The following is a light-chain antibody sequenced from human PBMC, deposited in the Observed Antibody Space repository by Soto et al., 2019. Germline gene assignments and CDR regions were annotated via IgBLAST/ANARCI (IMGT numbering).Light chain of an antibody. CDR1: QSVSSY. CDR3: QQRSNWPPT. CDR2: DAS. J-gene: IGKJ3*01. Sequence: EIVLTQSPATLSLSPGERATLSCRASQSVSSYLDWYQQKPGLAPRLLIYDASNRATGIPARFSGSGSGTDYTLTISSLEPEDFAVYYCQQRSNWPPTFGPGTKVDIK. V-gene: IGKV3-11*01.